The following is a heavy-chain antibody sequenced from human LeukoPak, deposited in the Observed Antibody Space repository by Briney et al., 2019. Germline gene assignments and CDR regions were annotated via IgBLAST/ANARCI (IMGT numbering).Heavy chain of an antibody. CDR1: GFTFSSYA. V-gene: IGHV3-23*01. Sequence: GGSLRLSCAASGFTFSSYAMSWVRQAPGKGLEWVSAISGSGGSTYHADSVKGRFTISRDNSKNTLYLQMNSLRAEDTAVYYCAKVYYDSSGYYYVGLYYFDYWGQGTLVTVSS. CDR3: AKVYYDSSGYYYVGLYYFDY. J-gene: IGHJ4*02. D-gene: IGHD3-22*01. CDR2: ISGSGGST.